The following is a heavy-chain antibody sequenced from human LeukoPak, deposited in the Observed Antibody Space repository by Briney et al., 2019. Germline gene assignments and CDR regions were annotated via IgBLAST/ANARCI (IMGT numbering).Heavy chain of an antibody. CDR1: GFTFSSFW. V-gene: IGHV3-7*01. CDR3: ADLLGYCSGGRCYPPRR. D-gene: IGHD2-15*01. J-gene: IGHJ4*02. Sequence: GGSLRLSCAASGFTFSSFWMSWVRQAPGKRLEWVANIKQDGSEKYYVDSVKGRFTISRDNAKNSLYLQMNSLRAEDTAVYYCADLLGYCSGGRCYPPRRWGQGTLVTVSS. CDR2: IKQDGSEK.